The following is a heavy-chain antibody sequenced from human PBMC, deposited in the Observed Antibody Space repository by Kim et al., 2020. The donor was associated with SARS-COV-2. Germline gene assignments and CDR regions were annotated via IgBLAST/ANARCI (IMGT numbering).Heavy chain of an antibody. D-gene: IGHD6-13*01. J-gene: IGHJ5*02. Sequence: VKGRFTISRDNAKNSLYLQMNSLRAEDTALYYCAKQAGGHSSWFQGWFDPWGQGTLVTVSS. CDR3: AKQAGGHSSWFQGWFDP. V-gene: IGHV3-9*01.